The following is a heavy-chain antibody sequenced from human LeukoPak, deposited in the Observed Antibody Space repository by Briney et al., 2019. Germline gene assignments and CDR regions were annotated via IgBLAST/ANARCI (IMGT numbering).Heavy chain of an antibody. Sequence: ASVKVSCKVSGNTFTDLSMNWVRQAPGKGLEWMGGFDPEDVETIYAQKSQGRVTMTEDTSTATAYMELSSLRPDDTAVYYCATDFYRGRQFDYWGQGTLVTVSS. CDR3: ATDFYRGRQFDY. CDR1: GNTFTDLS. V-gene: IGHV1-24*01. D-gene: IGHD2/OR15-2a*01. J-gene: IGHJ4*02. CDR2: FDPEDVET.